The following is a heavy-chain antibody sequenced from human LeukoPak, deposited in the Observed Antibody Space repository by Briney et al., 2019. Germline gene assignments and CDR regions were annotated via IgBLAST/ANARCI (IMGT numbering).Heavy chain of an antibody. D-gene: IGHD3-22*01. V-gene: IGHV3-11*01. CDR2: ISSSGSTI. Sequence: GGSLRLSCAASGFTFSDYYMSWIRQAPGKGLEWVSYISSSGSTIYYADSVKGRFTIARDNAKNSLYLQMNSLRAEDTAVYYCARDYDSSGYCTDYWGQGTLVTVSS. CDR3: ARDYDSSGYCTDY. CDR1: GFTFSDYY. J-gene: IGHJ4*02.